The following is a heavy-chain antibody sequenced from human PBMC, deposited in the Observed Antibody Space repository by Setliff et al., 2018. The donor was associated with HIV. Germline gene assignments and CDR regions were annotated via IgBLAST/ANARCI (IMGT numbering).Heavy chain of an antibody. V-gene: IGHV4-39*01. CDR2: IYYGGTT. D-gene: IGHD6-13*01. CDR1: GGSIRSIDYF. CDR3: ARLRAAGTVHYFDP. J-gene: IGHJ5*02. Sequence: PSETLSLTCTVSGGSIRSIDYFWGWIRQPPGKGLEWLGNIGNIYYGGTTYYNPSLKGRITISVLTSSQQLSLTLTSVTPADTAVYYCARLRAAGTVHYFDPWGQGTQVTVSS.